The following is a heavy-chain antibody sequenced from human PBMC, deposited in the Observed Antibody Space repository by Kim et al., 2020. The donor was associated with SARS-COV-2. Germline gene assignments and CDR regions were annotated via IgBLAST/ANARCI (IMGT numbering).Heavy chain of an antibody. Sequence: GGSLRLSCAASGFTFSTYWMHWVRQAPGEGLVWVSRINTDGSSRSYADSVKGRFTISRDNAKNTLYLQMNSLRAEDTAVYYCASYSSSWYSAIYFDYWGQGTLVTVSS. CDR3: ASYSSSWYSAIYFDY. V-gene: IGHV3-74*01. CDR1: GFTFSTYW. D-gene: IGHD6-13*01. CDR2: INTDGSSR. J-gene: IGHJ4*02.